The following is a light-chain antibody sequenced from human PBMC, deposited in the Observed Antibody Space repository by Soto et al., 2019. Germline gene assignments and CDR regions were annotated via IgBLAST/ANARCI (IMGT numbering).Light chain of an antibody. V-gene: IGKV1-39*01. CDR1: QSISSY. CDR3: RQSYSTLT. J-gene: IGKJ4*01. Sequence: DIQMTQSPSSLSASVVDRVTITCRASQSISSYLNWYQQKPGKAPKLLIYAASSLQSGVPSRFSGSGSGTDFTLTISSLQPEDFATYYCRQSYSTLTFGGGTKVDIK. CDR2: AAS.